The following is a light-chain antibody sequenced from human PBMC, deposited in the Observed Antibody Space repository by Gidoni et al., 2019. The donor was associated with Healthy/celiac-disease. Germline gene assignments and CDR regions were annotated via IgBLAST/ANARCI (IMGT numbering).Light chain of an antibody. J-gene: IGKJ1*01. CDR1: QSISSW. CDR3: KQYNSYSWM. CDR2: KAS. Sequence: DIQMTQSPSTLSASVGDRVTITCRASQSISSWLAWYQQQPGKAPKLLIYKASSLESGAPSRFSGRVSGKEFTFTISSLQPDDFATYSCKQYNSYSWMLGQGTKVEIK. V-gene: IGKV1-5*03.